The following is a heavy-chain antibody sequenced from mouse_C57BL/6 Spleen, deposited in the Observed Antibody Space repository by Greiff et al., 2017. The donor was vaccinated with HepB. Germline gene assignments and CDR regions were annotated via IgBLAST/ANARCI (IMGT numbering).Heavy chain of an antibody. Sequence: QVQLQQPGAELVKPGASVKLSCKASGYTFTSYWMHWVKQRPGQGLEWIGMIHPNSGSTNYNEKFKSKATLTVDKSSSTAYMQLCSLTSEDSAVYYCARDQAPITTVVAPGYWGQGTSVTVSS. CDR2: IHPNSGST. V-gene: IGHV1-64*01. CDR1: GYTFTSYW. D-gene: IGHD1-1*01. CDR3: ARDQAPITTVVAPGY. J-gene: IGHJ4*01.